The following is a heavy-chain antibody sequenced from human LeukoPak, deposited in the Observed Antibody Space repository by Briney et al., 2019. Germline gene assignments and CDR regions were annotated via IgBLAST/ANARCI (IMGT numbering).Heavy chain of an antibody. Sequence: ASVKVSCKASGYTFTSYGISWVRQAPGQGLEWMGWMSAYNGNTNYAQKLQGRVTMTTDTSTSTAYMELRSLRSDDTAVYYCARLWFYGSGSYYRSHPFDYWGQGTLVTVSS. CDR1: GYTFTSYG. V-gene: IGHV1-18*01. CDR2: MSAYNGNT. CDR3: ARLWFYGSGSYYRSHPFDY. J-gene: IGHJ4*02. D-gene: IGHD3-10*01.